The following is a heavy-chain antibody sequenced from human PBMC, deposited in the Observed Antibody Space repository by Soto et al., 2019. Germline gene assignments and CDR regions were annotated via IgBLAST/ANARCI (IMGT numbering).Heavy chain of an antibody. Sequence: PSETLSLTCTVSGGSLSTYYWTWIRQSPGKGLEWIGYVYYSGSTDYNPSLKSRVTISVDTSKNQFSLELRSVTTADTAVYYCTREFNYGPNWFDTWGQGNPVTVSS. J-gene: IGHJ5*02. CDR2: VYYSGST. CDR3: TREFNYGPNWFDT. CDR1: GGSLSTYY. V-gene: IGHV4-59*01. D-gene: IGHD3-10*01.